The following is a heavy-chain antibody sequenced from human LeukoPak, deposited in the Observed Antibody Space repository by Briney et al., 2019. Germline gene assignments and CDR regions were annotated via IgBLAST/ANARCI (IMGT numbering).Heavy chain of an antibody. CDR3: ARDSRRELLHAFDI. J-gene: IGHJ3*02. Sequence: SETLSLTCSVSGGSITDGAYYWGRLRQPPGKGLEWIVSLSSSDKTYSKPSLQSRLTTSLDTSKNTFSLRLTSVTAADTAVYYCARDSRRELLHAFDIWGQGTMVTVSS. CDR1: GGSITDGAYY. D-gene: IGHD1-26*01. CDR2: LSSSDKT. V-gene: IGHV4-39*02.